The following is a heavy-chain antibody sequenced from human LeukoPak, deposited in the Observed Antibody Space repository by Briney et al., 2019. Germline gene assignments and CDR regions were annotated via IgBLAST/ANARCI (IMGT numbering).Heavy chain of an antibody. CDR1: GFTFSLYD. CDR3: TRDLREGTTPDASDI. CDR2: IGTVGDT. V-gene: IGHV3-13*01. D-gene: IGHD1-7*01. J-gene: IGHJ3*02. Sequence: HPGGSLRLSCAASGFTFSLYDMHWVRQATGKSLEWVSGIGTVGDTYYADSVKGRFTISRKNAKNSLSLQMDSLRAGDTAVYYCTRDLREGTTPDASDIWGQGTMVTVSS.